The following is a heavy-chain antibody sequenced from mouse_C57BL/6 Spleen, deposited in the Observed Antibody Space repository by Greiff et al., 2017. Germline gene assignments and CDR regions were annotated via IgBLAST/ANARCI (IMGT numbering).Heavy chain of an antibody. V-gene: IGHV1-39*01. J-gene: IGHJ1*03. D-gene: IGHD1-1*01. Sequence: VQLKESGPELVKPGASVKISCKASGYSFTDYNMNWVKQSNGKSLEWIGVINPNHGTTSYNQKFKGKATLTVDQSSSTAYMQLNSLTSEDSAVYYCASGNYYYGSSCGYFGGWGTGTTVTVAS. CDR1: GYSFTDYN. CDR3: ASGNYYYGSSCGYFGG. CDR2: INPNHGTT.